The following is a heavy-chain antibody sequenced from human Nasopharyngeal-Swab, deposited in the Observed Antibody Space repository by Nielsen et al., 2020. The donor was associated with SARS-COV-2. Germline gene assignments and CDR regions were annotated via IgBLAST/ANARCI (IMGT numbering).Heavy chain of an antibody. V-gene: IGHV3-48*02. Sequence: GGSLRLSCVVSGFTFSNYRMSWVRQAPGKGLEWVSYISTSSGTIYYADSVKGRFIISRDNGKNSMYLQMNSLRDDDTALYYCARDVSYYDRSGHDVFDIWGQGTMVTVSS. CDR2: ISTSSGTI. CDR1: GFTFSNYR. D-gene: IGHD3-16*01. J-gene: IGHJ3*02. CDR3: ARDVSYYDRSGHDVFDI.